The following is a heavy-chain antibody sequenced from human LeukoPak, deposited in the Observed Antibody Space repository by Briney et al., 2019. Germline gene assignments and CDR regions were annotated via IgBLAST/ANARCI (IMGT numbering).Heavy chain of an antibody. CDR1: GGSFSGYY. D-gene: IGHD6-19*01. J-gene: IGHJ4*02. V-gene: IGHV3-23*01. Sequence: ETLSLTCAVYGGSFSGYYWSWIRQAPGKGLEWVSAISGSGSSTYYADSVKGRFTISRDNSKNTLFLQMNSLRAEDTAVYYCAKEDRIAVATSYYFDYWGQGTLVTVSS. CDR3: AKEDRIAVATSYYFDY. CDR2: ISGSGSST.